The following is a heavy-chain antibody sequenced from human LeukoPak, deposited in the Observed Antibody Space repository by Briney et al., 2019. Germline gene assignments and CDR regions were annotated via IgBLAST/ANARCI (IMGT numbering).Heavy chain of an antibody. Sequence: ASVKDSCKASGYTFTSYGISWVRQAPGQGLEWMGWISAYNGNTNYAQKLQGRVTMTTDTSTSTAYMELRSLRSDDTAVYYCARDRSRATVVTPGYWGQGTLVTVSS. CDR2: ISAYNGNT. D-gene: IGHD4-23*01. CDR1: GYTFTSYG. J-gene: IGHJ4*02. CDR3: ARDRSRATVVTPGY. V-gene: IGHV1-18*01.